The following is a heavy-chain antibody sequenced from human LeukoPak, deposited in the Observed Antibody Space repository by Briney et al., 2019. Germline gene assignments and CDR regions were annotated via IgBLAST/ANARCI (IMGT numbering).Heavy chain of an antibody. Sequence: PSETLSLTCTVSGGSIRSYYWSWIRQPPGKGLEWIAYIYYSGSTNYNPSLKSRVTISVDTSKNQFSLKLSSVTAADTAVYYCAREHAAYGSGGFDPWGQGTLVTVSS. V-gene: IGHV4-59*01. J-gene: IGHJ5*02. CDR3: AREHAAYGSGGFDP. D-gene: IGHD3-10*01. CDR1: GGSIRSYY. CDR2: IYYSGST.